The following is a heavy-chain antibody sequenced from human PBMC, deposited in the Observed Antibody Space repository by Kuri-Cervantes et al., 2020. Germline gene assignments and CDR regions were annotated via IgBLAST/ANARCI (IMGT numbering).Heavy chain of an antibody. J-gene: IGHJ4*02. V-gene: IGHV4-39*01. CDR1: GDSISSSSYY. CDR3: ARAPRSWNQLLIPYSSGGDCYWDY. Sequence: ESLKISCTVSGDSISSSSYYWGWIRQPPGKGLEWIGSIYYSGSTYYNPSLKSRVTISGDTSKNQFSLKLSSVTAADTAVYYCARAPRSWNQLLIPYSSGGDCYWDYWGQGTLVTVSS. D-gene: IGHD2-21*02. CDR2: IYYSGST.